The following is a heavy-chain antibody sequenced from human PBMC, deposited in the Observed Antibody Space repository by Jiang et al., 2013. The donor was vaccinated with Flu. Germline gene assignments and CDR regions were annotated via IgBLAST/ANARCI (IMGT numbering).Heavy chain of an antibody. Sequence: VQLVESGGGLVQPGGSLRLSCVASGFTFSDYDMKWVRQAPGKGLEWVSYITTSGTTTYYADSVKGRFTISRDNAKNSLYLQMSSLRAEETAVYYCARYKYSSGKVDVWGQGTTVTVSS. CDR1: GFTFSDYD. V-gene: IGHV3-48*03. CDR2: ITTSGTTT. CDR3: ARYKYSSGKVDV. D-gene: IGHD1-14*01. J-gene: IGHJ6*02.